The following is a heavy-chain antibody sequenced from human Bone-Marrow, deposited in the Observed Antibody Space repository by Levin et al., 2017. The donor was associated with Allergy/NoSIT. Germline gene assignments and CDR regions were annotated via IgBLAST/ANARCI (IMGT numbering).Heavy chain of an antibody. CDR2: IWYDGSNK. V-gene: IGHV3-33*01. Sequence: LSLTCAASGFTFSSYGMHWVRQAPGKGLEWVAVIWYDGSNKYYADSVKGRFTISRDNSKNTLYLQMNSLRAEDTAVYYCARALLMTSSGWYSNYYYYGMDVWGQGTTVTVSS. CDR3: ARALLMTSSGWYSNYYYYGMDV. D-gene: IGHD6-19*01. J-gene: IGHJ6*02. CDR1: GFTFSSYG.